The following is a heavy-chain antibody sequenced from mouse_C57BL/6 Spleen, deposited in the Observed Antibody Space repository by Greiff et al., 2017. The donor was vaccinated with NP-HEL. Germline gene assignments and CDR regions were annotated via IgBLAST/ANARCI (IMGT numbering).Heavy chain of an antibody. J-gene: IGHJ3*01. CDR3: AREDWGSWFAY. CDR2: ISSGSSTI. D-gene: IGHD4-1*01. V-gene: IGHV5-17*01. CDR1: GFTFSDYG. Sequence: EVKVVESGGGLVKPGGSLKLSCAASGFTFSDYGMHWVRQAPEKGLEWVAYISSGSSTIYYADTVKGRFTISRDNAKNTLFLQMTSLRSEDTAMYYCAREDWGSWFAYWGQGTLVTVSA.